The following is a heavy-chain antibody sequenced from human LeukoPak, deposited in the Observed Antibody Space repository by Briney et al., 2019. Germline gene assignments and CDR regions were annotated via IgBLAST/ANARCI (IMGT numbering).Heavy chain of an antibody. CDR3: TRQRGSDTVDY. D-gene: IGHD6-6*01. V-gene: IGHV5-51*01. J-gene: IGHJ4*02. CDR1: GYSFTTYW. Sequence: GESLKISCKGSGYSFTTYWIAWVRQMPGKGLEWMGIIYPGDSDTRYSPSSQGQVTISADKSITTAYLQWSSLKASDTAMYYCTRQRGSDTVDYWGQGTLVTVSS. CDR2: IYPGDSDT.